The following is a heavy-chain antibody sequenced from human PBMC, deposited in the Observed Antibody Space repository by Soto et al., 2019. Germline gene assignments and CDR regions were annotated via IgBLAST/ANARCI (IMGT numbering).Heavy chain of an antibody. J-gene: IGHJ6*02. CDR2: IYSGGST. CDR1: GFTVSSNY. CDR3: ARDARIQLAEHYYYYVMGV. Sequence: GGSLRLSCAASGFTVSSNYMSWVRQAPGKGLEWVSVIYSGGSTYYADSVKGRFTISRDNSKNTLYLQMNSLRAEDTAVYYCARDARIQLAEHYYYYVMGVWGQGTMVTFSS. V-gene: IGHV3-53*01. D-gene: IGHD5-18*01.